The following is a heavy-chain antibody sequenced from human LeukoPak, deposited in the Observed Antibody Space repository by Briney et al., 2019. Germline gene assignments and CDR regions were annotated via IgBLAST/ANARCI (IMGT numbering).Heavy chain of an antibody. D-gene: IGHD5-18*01. CDR3: ARHDSFIPY. V-gene: IGHV3-23*01. J-gene: IGHJ4*02. CDR2: ISDNEGRA. CDR1: RFNFNYYA. Sequence: PGGSLRLSCAASRFNFNYYAMRWVRQAPGKGLEWVSGISDNEGRAYYTDSVKGRFTISRDRTKNTVYLQMHNLRADDTAVYFCARHDSFIPYWGQGTLVTVSS.